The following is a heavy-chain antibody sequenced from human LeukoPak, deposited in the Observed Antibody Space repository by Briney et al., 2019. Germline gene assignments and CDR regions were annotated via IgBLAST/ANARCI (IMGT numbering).Heavy chain of an antibody. J-gene: IGHJ4*02. D-gene: IGHD6-19*01. Sequence: PGGSLRLSCAASGFTVSTYAMSWVRQAPGKGLEWVSAITGSGGSTYYADSVKGRFTISRDNSKNTLYLQMNSLRAEDTDVYYCAKDQGDYSSGWSIFDYWGQGSLVTVSS. CDR3: AKDQGDYSSGWSIFDY. V-gene: IGHV3-23*01. CDR2: ITGSGGST. CDR1: GFTVSTYA.